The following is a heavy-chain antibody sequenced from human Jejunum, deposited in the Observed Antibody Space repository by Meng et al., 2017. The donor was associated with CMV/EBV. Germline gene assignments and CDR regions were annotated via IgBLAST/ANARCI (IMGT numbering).Heavy chain of an antibody. CDR1: GFTLGSYG. CDR3: ARDQAGTPMGWFDS. Sequence: FGFTLGSYGMSWVRQAPGKGLEWVANINPDGSVRHYLDSVKGRFTISRDSGKNSLYLQMNSLRAEDTAVFYCARDQAGTPMGWFDSWGQGTLVTVSS. CDR2: INPDGSVR. J-gene: IGHJ5*01. D-gene: IGHD3-10*01. V-gene: IGHV3-7*01.